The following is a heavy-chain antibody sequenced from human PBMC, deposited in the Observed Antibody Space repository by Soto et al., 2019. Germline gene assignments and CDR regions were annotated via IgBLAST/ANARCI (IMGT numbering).Heavy chain of an antibody. D-gene: IGHD3-22*01. J-gene: IGHJ4*02. Sequence: QSGGSLRLSCAASGFTSSSYSMNWVRQAPGKGLEWVSYISSSSSTIYYADSVKGRFTISRDNAKNSLYLQMNSLRAEDTAVYYCARGAYYYDSSGLSYWGQGTLVTVSS. V-gene: IGHV3-48*01. CDR1: GFTSSSYS. CDR3: ARGAYYYDSSGLSY. CDR2: ISSSSSTI.